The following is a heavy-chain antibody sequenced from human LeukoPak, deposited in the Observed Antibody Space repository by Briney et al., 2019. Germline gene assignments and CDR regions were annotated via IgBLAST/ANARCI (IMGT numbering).Heavy chain of an antibody. CDR1: GGSISSSSYY. J-gene: IGHJ4*02. CDR3: ASHGPSRWLLRPLDY. CDR2: IYYSGST. Sequence: SETLSLTCTVSGGSISSSSYYWGWIRQPPGKGLEWIGNIYYSGSTYYNPSLKSRVTISVDTSKNQFSLKLSSVTAADTAVYYCASHGPSRWLLRPLDYWGQGTLVTVSS. D-gene: IGHD3-22*01. V-gene: IGHV4-39*07.